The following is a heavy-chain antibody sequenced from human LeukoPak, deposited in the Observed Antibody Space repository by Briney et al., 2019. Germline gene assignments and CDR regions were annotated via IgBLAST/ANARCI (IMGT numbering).Heavy chain of an antibody. CDR3: ARGHLNYDILTGYYP. J-gene: IGHJ5*02. D-gene: IGHD3-9*01. Sequence: GGSLRLSCAASGFTFSSYSMNWVRQAPGKGLEWVSSISSSSYIYYADSVKGRFTISRDNAKNSLYLQMNSLRAEDTAVYYCARGHLNYDILTGYYPWGQGTLVTVSS. CDR2: ISSSSYI. V-gene: IGHV3-21*01. CDR1: GFTFSSYS.